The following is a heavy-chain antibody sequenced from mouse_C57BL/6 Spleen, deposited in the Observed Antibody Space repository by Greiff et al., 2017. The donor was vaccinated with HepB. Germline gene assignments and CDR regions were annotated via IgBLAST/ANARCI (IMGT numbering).Heavy chain of an antibody. CDR2: IDPNSGGT. J-gene: IGHJ1*03. CDR3: AGTYYSNYVDWYFDV. D-gene: IGHD2-5*01. V-gene: IGHV1-72*01. Sequence: VQLQQPGAELVKPGASVKLSCKASGYTFTSYWMHWVKQRPGRGLEWIGRIDPNSGGTKYNEKFKSKATLTVDKPSSTAYMQLSSLTSEDSAVYYCAGTYYSNYVDWYFDVWGTGTTVTVSS. CDR1: GYTFTSYW.